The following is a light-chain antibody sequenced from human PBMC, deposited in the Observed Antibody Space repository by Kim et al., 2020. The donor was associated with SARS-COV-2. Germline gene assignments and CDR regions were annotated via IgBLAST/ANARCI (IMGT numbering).Light chain of an antibody. J-gene: IGKJ2*03. CDR3: QQFNSYSYS. CDR2: KAS. CDR1: QNISIL. Sequence: SATVDYRVTITCRARQNISILLAWYQQKPGKATEFLIYKASNLESGVPSRFSGSESGTEFTLTISSLQPDDFATYYCQQFNSYSYSFGQGTKLQI. V-gene: IGKV1-5*03.